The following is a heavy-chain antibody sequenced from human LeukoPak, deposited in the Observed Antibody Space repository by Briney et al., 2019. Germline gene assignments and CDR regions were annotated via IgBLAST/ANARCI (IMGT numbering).Heavy chain of an antibody. V-gene: IGHV3-23*01. J-gene: IGHJ4*02. Sequence: GGSLRPSCAASGFTFSSYAMSWVRQAPGKGLEWVSTISGSGGSTYYADSVKGRFAISRDNSKNALYLQMNSLRAEDTAVYYCAKAPTGGSYLGDYWGQGTLVTVSS. D-gene: IGHD1-26*01. CDR3: AKAPTGGSYLGDY. CDR1: GFTFSSYA. CDR2: ISGSGGST.